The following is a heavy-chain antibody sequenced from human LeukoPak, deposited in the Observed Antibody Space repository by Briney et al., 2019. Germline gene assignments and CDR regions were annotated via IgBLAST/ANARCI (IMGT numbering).Heavy chain of an antibody. Sequence: GGSLRLSCAASGFTFSSYWMHWVRQAPGKGLVWVSRINSDGSSTSYGDSVKGRFTISRDNAKNTLHLQMNSLRAEDTAVYYCARVLRYFDWSNWGQGTLVTVSS. CDR3: ARVLRYFDWSN. D-gene: IGHD3-9*01. V-gene: IGHV3-74*01. CDR2: INSDGSST. J-gene: IGHJ4*02. CDR1: GFTFSSYW.